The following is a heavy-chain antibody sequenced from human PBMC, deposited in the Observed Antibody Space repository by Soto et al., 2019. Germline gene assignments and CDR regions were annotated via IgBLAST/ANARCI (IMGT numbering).Heavy chain of an antibody. CDR1: GGSISGYY. V-gene: IGHV4-59*01. Sequence: XATLSLTFTVSGGSISGYYWSWIRQPPGKGLEWIGYIYYRGSTNYNPSLKSRVTISVDTSKNQFSLKLSSVTAADTAVYYCARDSGRMYYDSWSGYDYGMDVWGQGTTVTVSS. D-gene: IGHD3-3*01. CDR3: ARDSGRMYYDSWSGYDYGMDV. J-gene: IGHJ6*02. CDR2: IYYRGST.